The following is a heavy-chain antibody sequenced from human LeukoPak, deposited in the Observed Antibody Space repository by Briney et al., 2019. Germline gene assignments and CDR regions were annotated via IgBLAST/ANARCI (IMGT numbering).Heavy chain of an antibody. D-gene: IGHD6-6*01. J-gene: IGHJ3*02. Sequence: ASVKVSCKASGYTFTSYYMHWVRQAPGQGLEWMGIIKPNGGSTGYAQKFQGRVTMTRDTSTSRVYMEVSSLRSEDTAVYYCARDSNSGAFDIWGQGTMVTVSS. V-gene: IGHV1-46*01. CDR3: ARDSNSGAFDI. CDR1: GYTFTSYY. CDR2: IKPNGGST.